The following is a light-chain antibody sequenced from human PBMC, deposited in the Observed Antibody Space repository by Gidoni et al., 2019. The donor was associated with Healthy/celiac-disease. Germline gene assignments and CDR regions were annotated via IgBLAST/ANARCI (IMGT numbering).Light chain of an antibody. Sequence: QSALTQPASVSRSPGQSITISCTGTSSDVGGYNYVSWYQQHPGKAPKLMIYEVSNRPSGGSNRFSGSKSGNTASLTISGLQAEDEADYYCSSYTSSSTLEVFGGGTKLTAL. J-gene: IGLJ2*01. CDR2: EVS. CDR1: SSDVGGYNY. V-gene: IGLV2-14*01. CDR3: SSYTSSSTLEV.